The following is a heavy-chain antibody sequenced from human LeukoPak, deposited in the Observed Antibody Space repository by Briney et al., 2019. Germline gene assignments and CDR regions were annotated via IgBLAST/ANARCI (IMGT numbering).Heavy chain of an antibody. Sequence: SETLSLICTVSGGFISSYYWSWIRQPAGKGLEWIGRIYTSGSTNYNPVLKSRITISVDKAKNQFSLKLSSVTAADTAVYYCARGGLLYSSGWGTTLGRYYYYMDVWGKGSTVTVYS. CDR2: IYTSGST. CDR3: ARGGLLYSSGWGTTLGRYYYYMDV. CDR1: GGFISSYY. V-gene: IGHV4-4*07. D-gene: IGHD6-19*01. J-gene: IGHJ6*03.